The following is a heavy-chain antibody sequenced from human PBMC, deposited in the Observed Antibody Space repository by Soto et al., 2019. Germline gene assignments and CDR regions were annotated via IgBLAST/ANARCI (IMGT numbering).Heavy chain of an antibody. D-gene: IGHD3-10*01. CDR3: ARGATTQGGYSSGSYYSYYFNY. CDR1: GFTFSNYD. Sequence: GGSLRLSCAASGFTFSNYDMHWVRQSTGKALEWVSSIGTTGDTYYPASVKGRFTISRENAKNSLWLQMNTLEAEDTAVYYCARGATTQGGYSSGSYYSYYFNYWGRGTLVTVSS. CDR2: IGTTGDT. J-gene: IGHJ4*02. V-gene: IGHV3-13*01.